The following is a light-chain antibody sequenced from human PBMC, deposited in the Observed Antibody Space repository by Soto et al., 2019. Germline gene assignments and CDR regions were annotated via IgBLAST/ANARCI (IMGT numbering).Light chain of an antibody. V-gene: IGLV4-69*01. CDR2: LSSDGSH. CDR1: SGHSSYV. Sequence: QSVLTQSPSASASLGASVKLTCTLSSGHSSYVIAWHQQQPEKGPRYLMKLSSDGSHSKGAGIPDRFSGSSSGAERYLTISSLQSEDEADYYCQTWGTGIVVFGGGTKVTVL. J-gene: IGLJ2*01. CDR3: QTWGTGIVV.